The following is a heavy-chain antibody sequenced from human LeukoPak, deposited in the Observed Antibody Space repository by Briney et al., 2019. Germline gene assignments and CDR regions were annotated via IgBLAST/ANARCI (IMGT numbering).Heavy chain of an antibody. CDR2: ISSSSTYI. CDR3: ARWDRFHEV. D-gene: IGHD1-14*01. J-gene: IGHJ4*02. V-gene: IGHV3-21*01. Sequence: GGSLRLSCAASGFTFRTYSMNWVRQAPGKGLEWVSSISSSSTYIYYAGSVKGRFTISRDNAKNSLSLQMNNLRAEDTAVYYCARWDRFHEVWGQGTLVTVSS. CDR1: GFTFRTYS.